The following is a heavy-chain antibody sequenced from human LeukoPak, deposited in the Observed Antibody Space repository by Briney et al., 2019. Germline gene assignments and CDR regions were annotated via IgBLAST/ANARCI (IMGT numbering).Heavy chain of an antibody. V-gene: IGHV4-34*01. D-gene: IGHD3-3*01. J-gene: IGHJ5*02. CDR3: ARGQIRFLEWLLYGNWFDP. CDR1: GGSFSGYY. CDR2: INHSGSA. Sequence: SETLSLTCAVYGGSFSGYYWSWIRQPPGKGLEWIGEINHSGSANYNPSLKSRVTISVDTSKNQFSLKLSSVTAADTAVYYCARGQIRFLEWLLYGNWFDPWGQGTLVTVSS.